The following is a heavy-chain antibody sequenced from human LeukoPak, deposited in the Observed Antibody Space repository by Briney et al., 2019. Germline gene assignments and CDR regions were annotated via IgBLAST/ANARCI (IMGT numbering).Heavy chain of an antibody. CDR3: AKDEEVGALDY. CDR2: ISYDGSNK. D-gene: IGHD1-26*01. Sequence: GGSLRLSCAASGFTFSSYGMHWVRQAPGKGLEWVAVISYDGSNKYYADSVKGRFTISRDNSKNTLYLQMNSLRAEDTAVYYCAKDEEVGALDYWGQGTLVTVSS. V-gene: IGHV3-30*18. J-gene: IGHJ4*02. CDR1: GFTFSSYG.